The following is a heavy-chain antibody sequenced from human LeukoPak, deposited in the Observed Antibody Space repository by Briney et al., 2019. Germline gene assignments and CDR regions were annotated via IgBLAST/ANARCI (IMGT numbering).Heavy chain of an antibody. CDR1: GFTFRSYW. CDR3: ARETPTSCHDY. J-gene: IGHJ4*02. CDR2: IKQDGSEK. V-gene: IGHV3-7*01. D-gene: IGHD2-2*01. Sequence: GGSLRLSCAASGFTFRSYWMTWVRQAPGKGLEWVANIKQDGSEKHYVGSVKGRFTISRDNAKNSLYLQMNSLRAEDTAVYYCARETPTSCHDYWGQGTLVTVSS.